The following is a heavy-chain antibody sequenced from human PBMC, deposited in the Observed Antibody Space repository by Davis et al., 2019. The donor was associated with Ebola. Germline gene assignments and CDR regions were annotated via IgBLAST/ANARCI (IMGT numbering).Heavy chain of an antibody. D-gene: IGHD2-21*02. J-gene: IGHJ6*02. CDR3: TTGDDYYGMDV. CDR2: IKSKTDGGTT. V-gene: IGHV3-15*07. CDR1: GFTFSNAW. Sequence: GESLKISCAASGFTFSNAWMNWVREAPGKGLEWVGRIKSKTDGGTTDYAAPVKGRFTISRDDSKNTLYLQMNSLKTEDTAVYYCTTGDDYYGMDVWGQGTTVTVSS.